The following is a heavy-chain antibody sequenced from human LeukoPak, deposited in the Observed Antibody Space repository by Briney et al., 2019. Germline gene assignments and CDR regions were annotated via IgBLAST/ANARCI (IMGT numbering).Heavy chain of an antibody. V-gene: IGHV3-7*01. CDR3: ARARYSYGKSMDV. CDR2: IKQDGSEK. Sequence: GGSLRLSCAASGFTFSSYWMSWVRLAPGKGLEWVANIKQDGSEKYYVDSVKGRFTISRDNAKNSLYLQMNSLRAEDTAVYYCARARYSYGKSMDVWGQGTTVTVSS. D-gene: IGHD5-18*01. J-gene: IGHJ6*02. CDR1: GFTFSSYW.